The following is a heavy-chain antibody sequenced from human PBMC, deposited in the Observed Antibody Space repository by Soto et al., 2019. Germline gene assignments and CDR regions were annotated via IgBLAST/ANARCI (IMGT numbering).Heavy chain of an antibody. CDR2: ISGDGWAI. CDR1: GFTFRKKG. J-gene: IGHJ4*02. V-gene: IGHV3-23*01. D-gene: IGHD2-21*02. Sequence: GGARRLCCGGSGFTFRKKGKRGGRQAPGKGVEWVSAISGDGWAIYYADSVKGRFTISRDNSRNTVYLQMNSLGAEDTAVYYCTKASCRGGACYYYFDYWGQGALVTVSS. CDR3: TKASCRGGACYYYFDY.